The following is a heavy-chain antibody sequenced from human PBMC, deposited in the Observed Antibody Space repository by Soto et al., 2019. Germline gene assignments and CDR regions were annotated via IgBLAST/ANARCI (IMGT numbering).Heavy chain of an antibody. V-gene: IGHV1-69*02. J-gene: IGHJ6*03. CDR2: IIPILGIA. CDR1: GGTFSSYT. Sequence: ASVKVSCKASGGTFSSYTISWVRQAPGQGLEWMGRIIPILGIANYAQKFQGRVTITGDKSTGTAYMELRSLRSEDTDVYYCASNYDGERRGYMDVWGKGTTVTVSS. CDR3: ASNYDGERRGYMDV. D-gene: IGHD3-16*01.